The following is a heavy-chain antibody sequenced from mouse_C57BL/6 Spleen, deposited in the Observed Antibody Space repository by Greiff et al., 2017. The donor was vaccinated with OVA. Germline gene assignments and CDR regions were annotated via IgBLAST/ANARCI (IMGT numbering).Heavy chain of an antibody. CDR1: GYTFTSYW. V-gene: IGHV1-64*01. CDR3: ARGDYCGSSPYWYFDV. D-gene: IGHD1-1*01. J-gene: IGHJ1*03. Sequence: QVQLKQPGAELVKPGASVKLSCKASGYTFTSYWMHWVKQRPGQGLEWIGMIHPNSGSTNYNEKFKSKATLTVDKSSSTAYMQLSSLTSEDSAVYYCARGDYCGSSPYWYFDVWGTGTTVTVSS. CDR2: IHPNSGST.